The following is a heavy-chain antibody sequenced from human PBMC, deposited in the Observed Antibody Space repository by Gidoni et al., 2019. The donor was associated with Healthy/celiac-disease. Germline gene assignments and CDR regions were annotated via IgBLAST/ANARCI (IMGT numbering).Heavy chain of an antibody. CDR1: GFTFSNAW. V-gene: IGHV3-15*01. Sequence: EVQLVESGGGLVKPGGSLRLSCAASGFTFSNAWMSWVRQAPGTGLEWVGRIKSKTDGGTTDYAAPVKGRFTISRDDSKNTLYLQMNSLKTEDTAVYYCTTADTDIAVAGTYQPLDYYYYGMDVWGQGTTVTVSS. J-gene: IGHJ6*02. D-gene: IGHD6-19*01. CDR3: TTADTDIAVAGTYQPLDYYYYGMDV. CDR2: IKSKTDGGTT.